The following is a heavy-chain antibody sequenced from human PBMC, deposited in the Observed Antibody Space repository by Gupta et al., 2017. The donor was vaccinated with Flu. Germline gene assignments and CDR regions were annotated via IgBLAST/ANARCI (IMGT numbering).Heavy chain of an antibody. V-gene: IGHV3-23*01. CDR1: GFTFSRSA. J-gene: IGHJ6*02. CDR3: AKNGAATGGYYYYGMDV. CDR2: IKGSGGST. Sequence: EVQLLESGGGLVQPGGSLRLSCASSGFTFSRSALSWVCQASGKGMAWVSAIKGSGGSTYYADSVKGRFTISRDNSKNTLYLQMNSLRAEDTAVYYCAKNGAATGGYYYYGMDVWGQGTTVTVSS. D-gene: IGHD2-15*01.